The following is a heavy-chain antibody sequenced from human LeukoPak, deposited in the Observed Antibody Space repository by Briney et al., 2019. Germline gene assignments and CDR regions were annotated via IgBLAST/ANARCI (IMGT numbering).Heavy chain of an antibody. Sequence: PGGSLRLSCAASGITFSTYAMSWVRQAPGKGLEWVSVISGSGTGTYYADSVQGRFTISRDNSNNTVHLQMISPRDEDTAIYYCAKGRGYCSGANCAGTAFDIWGQGTMVTVSS. CDR1: GITFSTYA. V-gene: IGHV3-23*01. J-gene: IGHJ3*02. CDR3: AKGRGYCSGANCAGTAFDI. D-gene: IGHD2-15*01. CDR2: ISGSGTGT.